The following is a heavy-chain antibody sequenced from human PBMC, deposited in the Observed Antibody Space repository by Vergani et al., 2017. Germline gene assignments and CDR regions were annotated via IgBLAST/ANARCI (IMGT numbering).Heavy chain of an antibody. CDR2: ISSSSSYI. D-gene: IGHD2-2*02. CDR1: GFTFSSYS. V-gene: IGHV3-21*01. J-gene: IGHJ6*03. CDR3: ARTGVVPAAIPYYYYYMDV. Sequence: EVQLVESGGGLVKPGGSLRLSCAASGFTFSSYSMNWVRQAPGKGLEWVSSISSSSSYIYYADSVKGRFTISRDNAKNSLYLQMNSLRAEDTAVYYCARTGVVPAAIPYYYYYMDVWGKGTTVTVSS.